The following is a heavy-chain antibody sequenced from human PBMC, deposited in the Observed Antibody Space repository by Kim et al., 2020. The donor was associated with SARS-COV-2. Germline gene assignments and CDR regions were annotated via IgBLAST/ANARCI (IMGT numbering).Heavy chain of an antibody. Sequence: GGSLRLSCAVSGFSFSTYGMTWVRQAPGKGLEWVSSVSGSGGSTEYADSVKGRFTVSRDNSNSTLFLQMNSLRVEDTALYYCVKDRAIRGPNYFDHWGQGTLVTVSS. J-gene: IGHJ4*02. V-gene: IGHV3-23*01. D-gene: IGHD1-26*01. CDR2: VSGSGGST. CDR3: VKDRAIRGPNYFDH. CDR1: GFSFSTYG.